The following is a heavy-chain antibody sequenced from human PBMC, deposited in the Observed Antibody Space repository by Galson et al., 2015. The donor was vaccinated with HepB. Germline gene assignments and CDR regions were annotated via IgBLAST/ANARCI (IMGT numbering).Heavy chain of an antibody. Sequence: SVKVSCKASGGTFGSYAISWVRQAPGQGLEWMGGIIPMFGTANYAQKFQGRVTITADESTSTAYLELPSLRSEDTAIYYCARGRITMVRGHLFYYAMDVWGQGTTVTVSS. CDR3: ARGRITMVRGHLFYYAMDV. CDR1: GGTFGSYA. V-gene: IGHV1-69*13. D-gene: IGHD3-10*01. CDR2: IIPMFGTA. J-gene: IGHJ6*02.